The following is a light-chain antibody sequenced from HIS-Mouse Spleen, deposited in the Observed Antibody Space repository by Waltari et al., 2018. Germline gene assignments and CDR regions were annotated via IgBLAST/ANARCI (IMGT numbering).Light chain of an antibody. J-gene: IGKJ2*01. CDR1: QGISSY. CDR2: AAS. V-gene: IGKV1-8*01. CDR3: QQYYSYPYT. Sequence: AIRMTQSPSSLSASTGDRVTITCRASQGISSYLAWYQQKQGKAPKLLIYAASTVQSGVPSRFSGRGSGTDFTLTISCLQSEDFATYYCQQYYSYPYTFGQGTKLEIK.